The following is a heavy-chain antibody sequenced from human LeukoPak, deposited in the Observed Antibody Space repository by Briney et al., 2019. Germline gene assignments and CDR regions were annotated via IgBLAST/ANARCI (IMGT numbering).Heavy chain of an antibody. CDR2: ISGSGGST. D-gene: IGHD2-15*01. CDR1: GFTFSSYA. J-gene: IGHJ3*02. Sequence: GASLRLSCAASGFTFSSYAMSWVRQAPGKGLEWVSAISGSGGSTYYADSVKGRFTISRDNSKNTLYLQMNSLRAEDTAVYYCAKDPGNCSGGSRPNGAFDIWGQGTMVTVSS. V-gene: IGHV3-23*01. CDR3: AKDPGNCSGGSRPNGAFDI.